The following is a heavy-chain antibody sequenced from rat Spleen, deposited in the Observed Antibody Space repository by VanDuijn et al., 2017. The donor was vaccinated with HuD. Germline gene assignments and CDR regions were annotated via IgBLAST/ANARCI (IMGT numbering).Heavy chain of an antibody. V-gene: IGHV5-46*01. D-gene: IGHD1-9*01. J-gene: IGHJ2*01. CDR1: GFTFSSFP. CDR2: ISTNGGST. CDR3: ARPTTGIPFNY. Sequence: EVQLVESGGGLVQPGRSMKLSCVASGFTFSSFPMAWVRQAPTKGLEWVATISTNGGSTYYRDSVKGRFTISRDKAKSTLYLQVDSLRSEDTAIYYCARPTTGIPFNYWGQGVMVTVSS.